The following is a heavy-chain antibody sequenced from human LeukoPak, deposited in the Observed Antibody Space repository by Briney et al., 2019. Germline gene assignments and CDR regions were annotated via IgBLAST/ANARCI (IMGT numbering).Heavy chain of an antibody. CDR3: ARSARYFVDY. V-gene: IGHV4-30-2*01. CDR1: GAFISSGGFY. D-gene: IGHD3-9*01. J-gene: IGHJ4*02. Sequence: SQTLSLTCTVSGAFISSGGFYWSWLRQPPGKGLEWIGYIYHSGKAYYNPSLESRVTISVDTSKNQFSLKLSSVTAADTAVYYCARSARYFVDYWGQGTPVTVSS. CDR2: IYHSGKA.